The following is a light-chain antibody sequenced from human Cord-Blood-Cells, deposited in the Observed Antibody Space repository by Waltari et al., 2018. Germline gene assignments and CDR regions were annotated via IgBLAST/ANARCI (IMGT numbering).Light chain of an antibody. Sequence: QSALTQPASVSVSPGQSITISCTGTSRDVGSYNLVTWYKEHPDKAPKLMVYEGSKRPAGVFIRFSGSKSGNTASLTISGLQAEDEAYYYCCSYAGSWVFGGETKLTVL. CDR1: SRDVGSYNL. CDR3: CSYAGSWV. J-gene: IGLJ3*02. CDR2: EGS. V-gene: IGLV2-23*01.